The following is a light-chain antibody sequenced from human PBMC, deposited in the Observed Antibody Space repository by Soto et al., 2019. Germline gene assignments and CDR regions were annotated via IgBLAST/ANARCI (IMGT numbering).Light chain of an antibody. V-gene: IGLV1-40*01. Sequence: QSVLTQPPSVSGAPGQRVTTSCTGSSSNIGAGYDVHWYQQLPGTAPKLLIYGNSNRPSGVPDRFSGSKSGTSASLAITGLQAEDEADYYCQSYDSSLGVVFGGGTKVTVL. J-gene: IGLJ2*01. CDR1: SSNIGAGYD. CDR3: QSYDSSLGVV. CDR2: GNS.